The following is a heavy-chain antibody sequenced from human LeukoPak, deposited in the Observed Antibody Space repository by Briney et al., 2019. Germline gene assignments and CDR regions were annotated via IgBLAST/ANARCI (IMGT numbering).Heavy chain of an antibody. CDR3: ARRTTRGVIINEASDY. V-gene: IGHV3-48*01. Sequence: GSLRLSCAASGFTFSSYSMNWVRQAPGRGLEWVSYISSSSSTIYYADSVKGRFTISRDNAKNSLYLQMNSLRAEDTAVYYCARRTTRGVIINEASDYWGQGTLDTVSS. J-gene: IGHJ4*02. CDR1: GFTFSSYS. D-gene: IGHD3-10*01. CDR2: ISSSSSTI.